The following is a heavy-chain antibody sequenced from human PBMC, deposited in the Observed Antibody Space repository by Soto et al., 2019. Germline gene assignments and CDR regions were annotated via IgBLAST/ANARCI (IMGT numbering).Heavy chain of an antibody. CDR1: GFTFDDYT. J-gene: IGHJ4*02. CDR2: ISWDGGST. V-gene: IGHV3-43*01. D-gene: IGHD4-17*01. Sequence: EVQLVESGGVVVQPGGSLRLSCAASGFTFDDYTMHWVRQAPGKGLEWVSLISWDGGSTYYADSVKGRFTISRDNSKNSLDLQMNSLRTEDTAWYYCAKDSYGDTGLDYWGQGTLVTVSS. CDR3: AKDSYGDTGLDY.